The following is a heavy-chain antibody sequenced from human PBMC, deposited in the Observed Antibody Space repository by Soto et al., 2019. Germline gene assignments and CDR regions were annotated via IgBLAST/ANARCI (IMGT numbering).Heavy chain of an antibody. CDR2: IYHSGST. Sequence: SETLSLTCAVSGGSISSSNWWSWVRQPPGKGLEWIGEIYHSGSTNYNPSLKSRVTISVDKSKNQFSLKLSSVTAADTAVYFCTTDGATIFFDPRGQGTLVTVSS. CDR3: TTDGATIFFDP. J-gene: IGHJ5*02. CDR1: GGSISSSNW. D-gene: IGHD3-10*02. V-gene: IGHV4-4*02.